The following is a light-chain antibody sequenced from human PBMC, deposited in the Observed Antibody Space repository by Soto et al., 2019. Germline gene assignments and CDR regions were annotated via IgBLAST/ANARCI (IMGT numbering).Light chain of an antibody. CDR3: QQYHNLPPLT. CDR1: QDIRNY. Sequence: DIQMTQSPSSLSASVGDRVTITCQASQDIRNYLNWYQQKPGKAPKLLIYDASNLETGVPSRFSGSGSGTDFTLTISNLQPADIATYYCQQYHNLPPLTFGGGTKVEIK. V-gene: IGKV1-33*01. J-gene: IGKJ4*01. CDR2: DAS.